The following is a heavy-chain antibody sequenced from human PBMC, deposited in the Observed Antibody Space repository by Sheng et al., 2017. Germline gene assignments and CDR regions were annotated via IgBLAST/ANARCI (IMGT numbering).Heavy chain of an antibody. CDR1: QFTFDTYE. D-gene: IGHD4-17*01. J-gene: IGHJ3*01. CDR3: ARSDYGDNLVAAFDV. V-gene: IGHV3-48*03. CDR2: ISTSGTTV. Sequence: VQLVESWGGLVQPGGSLRLSCVASQFTFDTYEMNWIRQAPGKGLEWISYISTSGTTVRYADSLKGRFTISRDNAKNSLFLQMDSLSADDTALYYCARSDYGDNLVAAFDVWGQGTMVTVAS.